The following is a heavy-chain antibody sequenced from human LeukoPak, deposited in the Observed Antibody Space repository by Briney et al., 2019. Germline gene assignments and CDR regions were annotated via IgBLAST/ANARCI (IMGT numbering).Heavy chain of an antibody. J-gene: IGHJ5*02. V-gene: IGHV1-2*02. CDR3: ATLRSPNYDILNGLFPPAPFDP. D-gene: IGHD3-9*01. Sequence: ASVKVSCKAFGYSFADHNMHWVRQAPGQGLEWVGWINPKSGGTIYAQRFQGRVTLTRDTSTSTVYMEVSRLKSDDTAVYYCATLRSPNYDILNGLFPPAPFDPWGQGTLVTVSS. CDR1: GYSFADHN. CDR2: INPKSGGT.